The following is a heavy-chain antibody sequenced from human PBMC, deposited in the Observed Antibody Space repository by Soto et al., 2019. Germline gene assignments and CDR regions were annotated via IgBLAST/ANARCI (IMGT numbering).Heavy chain of an antibody. V-gene: IGHV4-59*01. CDR1: GGSISSYY. CDR3: ARQRRGDIAAAGTGGLDYYYGMDV. CDR2: IYYSGST. Sequence: SETLSLTCTVSGGSISSYYWSWIRQPPGKGLEWIGYIYYSGSTNYNPSLKSRVTISVDTSKNQFSLKLSSVTAADTAVYYCARQRRGDIAAAGTGGLDYYYGMDVWGQGTTVTVSS. D-gene: IGHD6-13*01. J-gene: IGHJ6*02.